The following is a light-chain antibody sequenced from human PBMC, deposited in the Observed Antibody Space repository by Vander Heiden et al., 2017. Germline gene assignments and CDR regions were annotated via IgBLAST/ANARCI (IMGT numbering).Light chain of an antibody. Sequence: DIVLTQSPGTLSLSPGDRATLSCRASQSVASNHLVGYQHRPGQAPRLLIYGSSTRATGIPDRFSGSGSGTDFTLTISRVEPEDFAVYYCQKYGSLFWTFGQGTKLEIK. J-gene: IGKJ1*01. CDR1: QSVASNH. CDR3: QKYGSLFWT. CDR2: GSS. V-gene: IGKV3-20*01.